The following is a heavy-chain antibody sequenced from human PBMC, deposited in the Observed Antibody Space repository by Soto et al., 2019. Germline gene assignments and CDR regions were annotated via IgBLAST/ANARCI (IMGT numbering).Heavy chain of an antibody. J-gene: IGHJ5*02. V-gene: IGHV4-59*01. CDR2: IYYSGST. CDR1: GGSISSYY. Sequence: QVQLQESGPGLVKPSETLSLTCTVSGGSISSYYWSWIRQPPGKGLEWIGYIYYSGSTNYNPSLKSRVTISIDTSKNQFSLKLSSVTAADTAVYYCARNRAYGSGSFDPWGQGTLVTVSS. CDR3: ARNRAYGSGSFDP. D-gene: IGHD3-10*01.